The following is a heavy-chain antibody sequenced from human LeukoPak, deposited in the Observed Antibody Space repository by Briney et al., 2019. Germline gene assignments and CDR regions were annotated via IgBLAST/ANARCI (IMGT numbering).Heavy chain of an antibody. J-gene: IGHJ4*02. CDR1: GFTLSNYN. V-gene: IGHV3-48*01. D-gene: IGHD3-10*01. Sequence: GGSLRLSCAASGFTLSNYNMNWVRQPPGKALQWVSYISSSSNIIYYADSVKGRFTISIDNAKNSLFLQMNSLRAEDTAVYYCARDFAREFTIDYWGQGTLVTVSS. CDR3: ARDFAREFTIDY. CDR2: ISSSSNII.